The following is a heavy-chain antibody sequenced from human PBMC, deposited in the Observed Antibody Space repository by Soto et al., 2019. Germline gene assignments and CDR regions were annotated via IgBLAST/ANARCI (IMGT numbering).Heavy chain of an antibody. CDR2: VIPIFGTA. CDR3: ARDPRYSSSSSYYYGMDV. D-gene: IGHD6-6*01. V-gene: IGHV1-69*01. J-gene: IGHJ6*02. Sequence: QVQLVQSGAEVKKPGSSVKVSCKASGGTFSSYAISWVRQAPGQGLEWMGGVIPIFGTANYAQKFQGRVTITADESTSTAYMELSSLRSADTAVDYCARDPRYSSSSSYYYGMDVWGQGTTVTVSS. CDR1: GGTFSSYA.